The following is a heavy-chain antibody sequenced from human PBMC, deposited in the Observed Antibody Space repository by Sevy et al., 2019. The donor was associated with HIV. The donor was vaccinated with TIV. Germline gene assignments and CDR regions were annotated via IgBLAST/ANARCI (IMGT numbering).Heavy chain of an antibody. CDR1: GFTFSSHD. D-gene: IGHD3-3*01. J-gene: IGHJ3*02. Sequence: GGSLRLSCAVSGFTFSSHDMTWVRQAPGKGLEWVSGISGAGGSKGYANSVKGRFATSRDNSKNTLYLQMNTLRTEDTAIYYCARDLRSNFFDAFDIWGQGTMVTVSS. CDR2: ISGAGGSK. V-gene: IGHV3-23*01. CDR3: ARDLRSNFFDAFDI.